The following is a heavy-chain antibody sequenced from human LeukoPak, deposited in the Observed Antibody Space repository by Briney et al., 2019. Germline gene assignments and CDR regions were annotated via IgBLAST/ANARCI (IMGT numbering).Heavy chain of an antibody. CDR1: GFTFTTHW. J-gene: IGHJ3*02. V-gene: IGHV3-7*01. CDR3: ARLSDTEGSSTSYRASDI. Sequence: PGGSLRLSCAASGFTFTTHWMSWVRQAPGKGLEWVANIKQDGSDKHYLESVKGRFTISRDNAKNSLYLQMNSLRAEDTVVYYCARLSDTEGSSTSYRASDIWGQGTLVAVSS. D-gene: IGHD2-2*01. CDR2: IKQDGSDK.